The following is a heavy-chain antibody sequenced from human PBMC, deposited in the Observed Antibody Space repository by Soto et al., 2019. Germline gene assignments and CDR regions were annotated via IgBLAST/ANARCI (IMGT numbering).Heavy chain of an antibody. CDR3: TKDLRYFDWLVPTDMYYYYGMDV. J-gene: IGHJ6*02. CDR1: GFTFSTYG. D-gene: IGHD3-9*01. CDR2: TSYDGSHK. V-gene: IGHV3-30*18. Sequence: GGSLRLSCAASGFTFSTYGMHWVRQAPGKGLEWVAVTSYDGSHKYYADSVKGRFTISRDNSKNTLYLQMNSLRAEDTAVYYCTKDLRYFDWLVPTDMYYYYGMDVWGQGTTVTVSS.